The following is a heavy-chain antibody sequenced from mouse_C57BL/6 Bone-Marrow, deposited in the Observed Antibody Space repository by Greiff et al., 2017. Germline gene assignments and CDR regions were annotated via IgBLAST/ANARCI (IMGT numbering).Heavy chain of an antibody. CDR1: GFNIKDDY. D-gene: IGHD1-2*01. V-gene: IGHV14-4*01. Sequence: VQLKQSGAELVRPGASVKLSCTASGFNIKDDYMHWVKQRPEQGLEWIGWLDPENGDTEYASKFQGKATITADTSSNTAYLQLSSLTSEDTAVYYCGYVIAIDYWGQGTSVTVSS. J-gene: IGHJ4*01. CDR3: GYVIAIDY. CDR2: LDPENGDT.